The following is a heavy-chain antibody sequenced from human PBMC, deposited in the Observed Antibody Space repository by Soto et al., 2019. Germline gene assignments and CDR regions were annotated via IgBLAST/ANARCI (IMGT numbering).Heavy chain of an antibody. CDR1: GGSISSYY. CDR2: IYYSGST. V-gene: IGHV4-59*01. J-gene: IGHJ4*02. CDR3: ARDPYAIGY. Sequence: LSLTCTVSGGSISSYYWSWIRQPPGKGLEWIGYIYYSGSTNYNPSLKSRVTISVDTSKNQFSLKLSSVTAADTAVYYCARDPYAIGYWGQGTLVTVSS. D-gene: IGHD2-8*01.